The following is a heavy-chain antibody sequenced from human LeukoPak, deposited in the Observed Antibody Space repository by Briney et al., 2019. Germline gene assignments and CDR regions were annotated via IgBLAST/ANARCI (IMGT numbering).Heavy chain of an antibody. CDR2: ISYDGSNK. CDR3: ARGRHYYASSGPVDY. V-gene: IGHV3-30-3*01. J-gene: IGHJ4*02. CDR1: GFTFSSYA. D-gene: IGHD3-22*01. Sequence: PGGSLRLSCAASGFTFSSYAMHWVRQAPGKGLEWVAVISYDGSNKYYADSVKGRFTISRDNSKNTLYLQMNGLRAEDTAVYYCARGRHYYASSGPVDYWGQGTLVTVSS.